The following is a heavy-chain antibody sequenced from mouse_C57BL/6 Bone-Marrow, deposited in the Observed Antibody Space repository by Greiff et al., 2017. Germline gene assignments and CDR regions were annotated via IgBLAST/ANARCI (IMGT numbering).Heavy chain of an antibody. V-gene: IGHV1-64*01. J-gene: IGHJ2*01. CDR3: ARRAPFYYGNSYYFDY. D-gene: IGHD2-1*01. Sequence: QVQLQQSGAELVKPGASVKLSCKASGYTFTSYWMHWVKQRPGQGLEWIGMIHPNSGSTNYNEKFKSKATLTVDKSSSTAYMQLSSLTSEDSAVYYCARRAPFYYGNSYYFDYCGQGTTLTVSS. CDR1: GYTFTSYW. CDR2: IHPNSGST.